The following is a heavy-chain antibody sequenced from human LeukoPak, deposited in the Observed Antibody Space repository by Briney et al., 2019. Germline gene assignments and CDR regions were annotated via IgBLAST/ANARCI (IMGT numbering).Heavy chain of an antibody. V-gene: IGHV3-23*01. CDR2: ISGTGHSS. J-gene: IGHJ4*02. Sequence: PGRSLRLSCVASGFTSSRFAISWVRQAPGKGLEWVSAISGTGHSSNYADSVKGRFTISRDNSNNTVFLHMSSLRAGDTAIYFCAKQSSLRFYDFWTGFYPLDSWGQGTLVTVSS. CDR3: AKQSSLRFYDFWTGFYPLDS. D-gene: IGHD3-3*01. CDR1: GFTSSRFA.